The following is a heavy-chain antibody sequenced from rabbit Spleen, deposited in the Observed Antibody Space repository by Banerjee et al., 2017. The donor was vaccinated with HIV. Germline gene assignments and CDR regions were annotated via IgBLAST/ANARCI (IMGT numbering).Heavy chain of an antibody. CDR2: IYGGTSGTT. D-gene: IGHD7-1*01. CDR1: GFSFSSKLY. V-gene: IGHV1S45*01. CDR3: ARDTGTSFSTYGMDL. Sequence: QEQLEESGGGLVKPEGSLTLTCTASGFSFSSKLYMCWVRQPPGKGLEWIGCIYGGTSGTTYYATWAKGRFTVSKTSSNTVTLQMTSLTVADTATYFCARDTGTSFSTYGMDLWGPGTLVTVS. J-gene: IGHJ6*01.